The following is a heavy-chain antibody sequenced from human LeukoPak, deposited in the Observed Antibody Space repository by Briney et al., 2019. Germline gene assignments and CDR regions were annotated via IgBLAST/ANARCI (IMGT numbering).Heavy chain of an antibody. D-gene: IGHD3-16*02. V-gene: IGHV4-34*01. CDR2: INHSGST. Sequence: SETLSLTCAVCGGSFSGYYWSWIRQPPGKGLEWIGEINHSGSTNYNPSLKSRVTISVDTSKNQFSLKLSSVTAADTAVYYCASLVIGSGYYYYYGMDVWGQGTTVTVSS. CDR1: GGSFSGYY. CDR3: ASLVIGSGYYYYYGMDV. J-gene: IGHJ6*02.